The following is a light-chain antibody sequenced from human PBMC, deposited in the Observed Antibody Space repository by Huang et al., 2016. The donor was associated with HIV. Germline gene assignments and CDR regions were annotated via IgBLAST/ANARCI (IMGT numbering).Light chain of an antibody. CDR1: QSISTW. Sequence: DIQMTQSPSTLSASIGDRVTITCRASQSISTWLAWYRQKPGKAPKLLISQASSLQGGVPARFSGSGSGTQFTLTIRTLQSDDFATYYCQQCYASPYTFGQGTKLEIK. V-gene: IGKV1-5*03. CDR2: QAS. CDR3: QQCYASPYT. J-gene: IGKJ2*01.